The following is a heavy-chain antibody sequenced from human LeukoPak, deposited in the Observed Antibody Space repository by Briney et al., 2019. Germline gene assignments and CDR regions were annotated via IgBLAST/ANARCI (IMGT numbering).Heavy chain of an antibody. Sequence: GGSLRLSCAASGFTFDDYAMHRVRQAPGKGLEWVSGISWNSGSIGYADSVKGRFTISRDNAKNSLYLQMNSLRAEDTALYYCAKDGHSYTIAAGLEYMDVWGKGTTVTVSS. CDR2: ISWNSGSI. D-gene: IGHD6-13*01. CDR1: GFTFDDYA. CDR3: AKDGHSYTIAAGLEYMDV. V-gene: IGHV3-9*01. J-gene: IGHJ6*03.